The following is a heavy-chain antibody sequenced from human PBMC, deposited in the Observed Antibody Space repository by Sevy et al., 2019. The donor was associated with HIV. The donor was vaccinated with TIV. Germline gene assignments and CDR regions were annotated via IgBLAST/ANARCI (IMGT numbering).Heavy chain of an antibody. V-gene: IGHV3-7*01. J-gene: IGHJ4*02. CDR3: VPSGGGHAGY. CDR2: IKQDGSEK. Sequence: GGSLRLSCAASGFTLSSRWMSGVRQAPGKGLEWVANIKQDGSEKYYVDSVKDRFTISRDNAKNSLYLQMNSLRAEDTAVYYCVPSGGGHAGYWGQGTLVTVSS. CDR1: GFTLSSRW. D-gene: IGHD2-15*01.